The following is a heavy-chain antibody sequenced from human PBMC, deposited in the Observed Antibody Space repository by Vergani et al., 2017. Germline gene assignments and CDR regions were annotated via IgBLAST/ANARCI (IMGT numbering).Heavy chain of an antibody. D-gene: IGHD1-1*01. V-gene: IGHV3-23*01. CDR1: GFTFSSYA. CDR3: AKTTHQYGGFDY. J-gene: IGHJ4*02. CDR2: ISDSGGST. Sequence: EVQLLESGGGLVQPGGSLRLSCAASGFTFSSYAMSWVRQAPGKGLEWVSTISDSGGSTYYVDSVKGRFTISRDNSKNTLYLQMNSLRADDTAIYYCAKTTHQYGGFDYWGQGTLVTVSS.